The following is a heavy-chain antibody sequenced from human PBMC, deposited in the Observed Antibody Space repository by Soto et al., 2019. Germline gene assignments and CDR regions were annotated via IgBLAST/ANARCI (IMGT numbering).Heavy chain of an antibody. CDR2: IKPDGSAT. CDR1: GFTFGSYW. CDR3: ARAGYCGPGCYYYFDY. V-gene: IGHV3-7*01. D-gene: IGHD2-21*01. J-gene: IGHJ4*02. Sequence: EVQLVESGGGLVQPGGSLRLSCAVSGFTFGSYWMNWVRLIPGKGLEWVAYIKPDGSATYYVDSVKGRFTISRDNAKNSWYVQMNSLRVEYTSVYYCARAGYCGPGCYYYFDYWGQGTLVTVSS.